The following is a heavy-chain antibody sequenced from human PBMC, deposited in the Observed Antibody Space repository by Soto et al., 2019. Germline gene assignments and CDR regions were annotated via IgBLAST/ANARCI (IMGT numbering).Heavy chain of an antibody. CDR3: ARARIVGATITWFDP. CDR1: GYTFTGYY. V-gene: IGHV1-2*04. Sequence: GASVKVSCKASGYTFTGYYMHWVRQAPGQGLEWMGWINPNSGGTNYAQKFQGWVTMTRDTSISTAYMELSRLRSDDTAVYYCARARIVGATITWFDPWGQGNLVTVSS. D-gene: IGHD1-26*01. J-gene: IGHJ5*02. CDR2: INPNSGGT.